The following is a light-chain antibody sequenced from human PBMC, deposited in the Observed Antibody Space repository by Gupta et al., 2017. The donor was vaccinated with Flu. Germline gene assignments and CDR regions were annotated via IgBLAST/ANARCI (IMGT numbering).Light chain of an antibody. CDR1: QDIGTY. CDR2: AAS. J-gene: IGKJ2*01. Sequence: PSSLSSSVGDRVTITCRARQDIGTYLAWYQQKEGQAPKLLIYAASTVQSGVPSRFSGSGSGADFTLTISSRQPEDVATYYCHNENSFPYTFGQGTKLEIK. CDR3: HNENSFPYT. V-gene: IGKV1-27*01.